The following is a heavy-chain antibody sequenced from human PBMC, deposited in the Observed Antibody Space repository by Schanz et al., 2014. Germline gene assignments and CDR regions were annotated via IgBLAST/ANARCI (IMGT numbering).Heavy chain of an antibody. CDR3: ARGGYSSGWYDRDIAHFDY. CDR1: GYTFVSYS. CDR2: INPSGGGT. D-gene: IGHD6-19*01. V-gene: IGHV1-46*01. Sequence: QVQLVQSGDEVKKPGASVKVSCKASGYTFVSYSMHWVRQAPGQGLEWMGSINPSGGGTSYALRFQDRVAVTRDTSMSTVYMELSSLRSEDTAVYYCARGGYSSGWYDRDIAHFDYWGQGTLVTVSS. J-gene: IGHJ4*02.